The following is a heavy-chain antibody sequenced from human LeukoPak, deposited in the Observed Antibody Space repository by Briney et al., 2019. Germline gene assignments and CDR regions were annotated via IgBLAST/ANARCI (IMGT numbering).Heavy chain of an antibody. J-gene: IGHJ3*02. CDR3: ARGRRSYDAFDI. D-gene: IGHD1-26*01. Sequence: SVKVSCKASGGTFSSYAISWVRQAPGQGLEWMGGIIPIFGTANYAQKFQGRVTITADKSTSTAYMELSSLRSEDTAVYYCARGRRSYDAFDIWGQGTMVTVSS. V-gene: IGHV1-69*06. CDR2: IIPIFGTA. CDR1: GGTFSSYA.